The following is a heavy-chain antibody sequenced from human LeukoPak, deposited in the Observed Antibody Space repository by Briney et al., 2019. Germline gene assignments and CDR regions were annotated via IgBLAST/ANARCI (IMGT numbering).Heavy chain of an antibody. J-gene: IGHJ4*02. CDR2: IQNDASTR. Sequence: GGSLRFSCTASGFTFSHYGMHWVRQAPGKGLEWVAVIQNDASTRNYVDSVKGRFTISRDNSENTVFLQMDSLRVEDTAVYYCARELSQIVWGGLDYGGQGTLVSVSS. D-gene: IGHD2-21*01. CDR3: ARELSQIVWGGLDY. V-gene: IGHV3-33*05. CDR1: GFTFSHYG.